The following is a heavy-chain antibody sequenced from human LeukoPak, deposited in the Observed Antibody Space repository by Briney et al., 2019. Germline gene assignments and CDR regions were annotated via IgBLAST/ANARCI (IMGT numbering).Heavy chain of an antibody. CDR2: XXXXXXT. CDR3: TRSTNLEAFDI. D-gene: IGHD2-8*01. J-gene: IGHJ3*02. Sequence: PSETLSLTCTVSGGSXXSXXYYWSWIRQPPGKGXEWXGXXXXXXXTXXXXXLXXXXTVXXDTSKNXCSLKLSSVTTADTAVYYCTRSTNLEAFDIWGQGTMVTVSS. CDR1: GGSXXSXXYY. V-gene: IGHV4-61*01.